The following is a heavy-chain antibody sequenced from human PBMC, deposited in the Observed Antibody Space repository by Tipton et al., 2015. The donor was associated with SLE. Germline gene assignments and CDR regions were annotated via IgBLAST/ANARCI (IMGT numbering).Heavy chain of an antibody. CDR1: GGSISSGNYY. CDR3: ARRGAYSSSWYVAYYYYMDV. Sequence: TLSLTCTVSGGSISSGNYYWGWIRQPAGKALEWIGRVHISGSTNYNPSLKSRVTISVDTSKNQFSLTLSSVTAADTAIYYCARRGAYSSSWYVAYYYYMDVWGKGTTVTVSS. D-gene: IGHD6-13*01. J-gene: IGHJ6*03. CDR2: VHISGST. V-gene: IGHV4-61*02.